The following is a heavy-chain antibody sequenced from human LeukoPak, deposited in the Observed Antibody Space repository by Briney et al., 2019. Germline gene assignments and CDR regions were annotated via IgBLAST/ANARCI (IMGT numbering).Heavy chain of an antibody. CDR2: ICYSGST. Sequence: SETLSLTCTVSGDSISSYYWSWIRQPPGKGLEWIGYICYSGSTNYNPSLKSRVTISVDTSKNQFSLRLSSVTAADTAVYYCARLSSNWPYYLDYWGQGTLVTVSS. V-gene: IGHV4-59*01. D-gene: IGHD6-13*01. CDR3: ARLSSNWPYYLDY. CDR1: GDSISSYY. J-gene: IGHJ4*02.